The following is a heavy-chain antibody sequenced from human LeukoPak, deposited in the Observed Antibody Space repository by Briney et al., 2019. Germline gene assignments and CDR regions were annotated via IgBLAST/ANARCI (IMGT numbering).Heavy chain of an antibody. CDR3: ARDRPMIVVADAFDI. D-gene: IGHD3-22*01. J-gene: IGHJ3*02. V-gene: IGHV3-30*04. CDR1: GFIFSNYA. CDR2: ISYDGSNK. Sequence: GSLRLSCAASGFIFSNYAMYWVRQAPGKGLEWVAVISYDGSNKYYADSVKGRFTISRDNSKNTLYLQMNSLRAEDTAVYYCARDRPMIVVADAFDIWGQGTMVTVSS.